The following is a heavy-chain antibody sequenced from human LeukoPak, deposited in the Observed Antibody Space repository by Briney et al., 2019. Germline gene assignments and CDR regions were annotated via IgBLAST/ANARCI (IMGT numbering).Heavy chain of an antibody. CDR3: ARGGADGVYAAEDY. V-gene: IGHV7-4-1*02. D-gene: IGHD2-8*01. Sequence: ASVKVSCKASGGTFSSYAISWVRQAPGQGLERMGWINTNTGNPTYAQGFTGRFVLSLDTSVSTAYLQISSLKAEDTAVYYCARGGADGVYAAEDYWGQGTLVTVSS. CDR1: GGTFSSYA. CDR2: INTNTGNP. J-gene: IGHJ4*02.